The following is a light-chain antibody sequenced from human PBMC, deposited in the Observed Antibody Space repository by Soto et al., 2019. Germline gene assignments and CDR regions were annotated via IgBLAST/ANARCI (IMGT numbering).Light chain of an antibody. CDR2: EVS. J-gene: IGLJ1*01. CDR3: NSYTSSNTYV. V-gene: IGLV2-18*02. Sequence: SALDPPPPLSGAPGQSGTLSFPGTHRDVGSYNRVSWYQQPPGTAPKLMIYEVSNRPSGVPDRFSGSKSGNTASLTISGLQPEDEADYYCNSYTSSNTYVFGTGTKVTVL. CDR1: HRDVGSYNR.